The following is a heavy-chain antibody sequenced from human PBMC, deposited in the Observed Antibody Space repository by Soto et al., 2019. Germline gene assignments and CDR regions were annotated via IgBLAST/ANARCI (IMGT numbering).Heavy chain of an antibody. CDR3: AKDSIAGYSSGSDYFDY. D-gene: IGHD6-19*01. Sequence: EVQLLESGGGLVQPGGSLRLSCAASGFTFSSYAMSWVRQAPGKGLEWVSAISGSGGSTYYADSVKGRFTISRDNSKNTLYLQMNSLRAEDTAVYYCAKDSIAGYSSGSDYFDYWGQGTLVTVSS. CDR2: ISGSGGST. V-gene: IGHV3-23*01. CDR1: GFTFSSYA. J-gene: IGHJ4*02.